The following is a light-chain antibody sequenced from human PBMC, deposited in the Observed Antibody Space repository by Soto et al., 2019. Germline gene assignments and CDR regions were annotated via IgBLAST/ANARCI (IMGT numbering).Light chain of an antibody. CDR2: AAS. J-gene: IGKJ3*01. CDR3: PKYNSAPFT. CDR1: RGISNY. Sequence: DIQMTQSPSSLSASVGDRVTMSCRASRGISNYLAWFQQKPGKVPKLVMYAASTLQIGVPSRFSGSGSGTEFTLTISGLQPEDVATYYCPKYNSAPFTFGPGTKVDLK. V-gene: IGKV1-27*01.